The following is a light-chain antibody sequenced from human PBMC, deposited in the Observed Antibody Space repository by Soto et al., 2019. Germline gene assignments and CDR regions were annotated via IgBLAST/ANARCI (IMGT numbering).Light chain of an antibody. Sequence: QSALTQHPSASGSPGQSVTISCTGTTCDVGVYNYVSWYQQHPGKAPKFIIYEVDQRPSGVPDRFSGSKSGNTASLTVSGLQAEDEADYYCSSYAGSNNWMFGGGTKLTVL. J-gene: IGLJ3*02. CDR2: EVD. CDR1: TCDVGVYNY. V-gene: IGLV2-8*01. CDR3: SSYAGSNNWM.